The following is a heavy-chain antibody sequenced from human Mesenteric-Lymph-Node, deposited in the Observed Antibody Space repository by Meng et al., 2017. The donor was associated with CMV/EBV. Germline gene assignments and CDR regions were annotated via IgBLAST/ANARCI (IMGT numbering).Heavy chain of an antibody. J-gene: IGHJ5*02. D-gene: IGHD2-2*01. V-gene: IGHV1-69*05. CDR3: ARFGAILGYYSSTSCYGFDP. CDR2: IIPIFGTA. Sequence: SVKVSCKASGGTFSSYAISWVRQAPGQGLEWMGGIIPIFGTANYAQKFQGRVTITTDESTSTAYMELSSLRSEDTAVYYCARFGAILGYYSSTSCYGFDPWGQGTLVTVSS. CDR1: GGTFSSYA.